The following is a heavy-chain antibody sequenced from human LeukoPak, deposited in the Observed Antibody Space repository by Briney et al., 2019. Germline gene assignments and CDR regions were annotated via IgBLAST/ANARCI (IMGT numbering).Heavy chain of an antibody. CDR3: ARDFGMFTISHGDAFAI. J-gene: IGHJ3*02. Sequence: GASVKVSCKASGYTFDNYGISWVRQAPGQGLEWMGWISAYDGNTDYANKLQGRVTMTTDASTSTAFMELRSLTSDDTAVYFCARDFGMFTISHGDAFAIWGQGTVVTVSS. V-gene: IGHV1-18*01. CDR2: ISAYDGNT. CDR1: GYTFDNYG. D-gene: IGHD5-24*01.